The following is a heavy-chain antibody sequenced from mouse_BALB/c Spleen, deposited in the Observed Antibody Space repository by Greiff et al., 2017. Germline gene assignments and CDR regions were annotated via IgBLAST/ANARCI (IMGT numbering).Heavy chain of an antibody. J-gene: IGHJ4*01. CDR3: ARGDYDYDVDYAMDY. V-gene: IGHV7-1*02. CDR2: SRNKANDYTT. Sequence: EVMLVESGGGLVQPGGSLRLSCATSGFTFSDFYMEWVRQPPGKRLEWIAASRNKANDYTTEYSASVKGRFIVSRDTSQSILYLQMNALRAEDTAIYYCARGDYDYDVDYAMDYWGQGTSVTVSS. D-gene: IGHD2-4*01. CDR1: GFTFSDFY.